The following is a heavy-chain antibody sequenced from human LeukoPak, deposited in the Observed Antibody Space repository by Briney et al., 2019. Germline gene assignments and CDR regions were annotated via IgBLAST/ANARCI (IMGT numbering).Heavy chain of an antibody. D-gene: IGHD6-13*01. CDR1: GGTFSSYA. CDR3: AREVAAARFDY. CDR2: IIPIFGTA. Sequence: ASVKVSXKASGGTFSSYAISWVRQAPGQGLEWMGRIIPIFGTANYAQKFQGRVTITTDESTSTAYMELSSLRSEDTAVYYCAREVAAARFDYWGPGTLVTVSS. V-gene: IGHV1-69*05. J-gene: IGHJ4*02.